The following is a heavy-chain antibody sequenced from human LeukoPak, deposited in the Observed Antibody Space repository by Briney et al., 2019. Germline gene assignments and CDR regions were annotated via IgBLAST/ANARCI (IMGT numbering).Heavy chain of an antibody. Sequence: GASVKVSCKSSGYSFTSYGISWVRQAPGQGLEWMGWISAYNGNTNYAQNLQGRGTMTTDTSTSTAYMELRSLRSDDTAVYYCAGVEPLYFDYWGQGTLVTVSS. V-gene: IGHV1-18*01. D-gene: IGHD1-14*01. J-gene: IGHJ4*02. CDR3: AGVEPLYFDY. CDR2: ISAYNGNT. CDR1: GYSFTSYG.